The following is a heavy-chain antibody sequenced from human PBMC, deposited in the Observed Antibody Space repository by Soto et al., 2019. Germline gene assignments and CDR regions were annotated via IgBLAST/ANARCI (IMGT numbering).Heavy chain of an antibody. Sequence: GGSLRLSCAASGFTFSSYSMNWVRQAPGKGLEWVSSISSSSSYIYYADSVKGRFTISRDNAKNSLYLQMNSLRAEDTAVYYCARLYYDSSGYINWFDPWGQGTLVTVSS. CDR2: ISSSSSYI. D-gene: IGHD3-22*01. V-gene: IGHV3-21*01. CDR3: ARLYYDSSGYINWFDP. CDR1: GFTFSSYS. J-gene: IGHJ5*02.